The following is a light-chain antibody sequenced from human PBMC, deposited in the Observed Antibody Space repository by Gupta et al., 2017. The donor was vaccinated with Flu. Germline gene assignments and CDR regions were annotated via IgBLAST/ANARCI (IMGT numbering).Light chain of an antibody. CDR3: SSCISSTTVV. CDR1: SSDIGSYNY. V-gene: IGLV2-14*03. J-gene: IGLJ2*01. Sequence: TSSDIGSYNYVSWYQQHPGKAPKLLIYGVTNRPSGVSNRFSGSKSGDTASLTISGLQAEDGADYYCSSCISSTTVVFGGGTKLTVL. CDR2: GVT.